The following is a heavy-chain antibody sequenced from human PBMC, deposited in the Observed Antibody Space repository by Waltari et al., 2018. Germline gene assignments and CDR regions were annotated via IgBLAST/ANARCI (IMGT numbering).Heavy chain of an antibody. CDR2: VDHGGSA. CDR1: GGSFSGYY. CDR3: ARGNGGYSD. D-gene: IGHD1-26*01. V-gene: IGHV4-34*02. Sequence: QVQLQQWGAGLLQPSETLSPPCAVAGGSFSGYYWGWIRQPPGKGLEWSGEVDHGGSATYHPSLKSRVTMSVDTSSNQFSLKMISVTAADTAVYYCARGNGGYSDWGPGALVAVSS. J-gene: IGHJ4*02.